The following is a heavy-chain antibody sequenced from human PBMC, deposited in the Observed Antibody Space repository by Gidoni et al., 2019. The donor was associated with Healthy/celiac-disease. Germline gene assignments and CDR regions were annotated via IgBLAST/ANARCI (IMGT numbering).Heavy chain of an antibody. CDR3: ARGFLEWGGFDY. CDR2: INHSGST. D-gene: IGHD3-3*01. CDR1: GGSFSGYY. J-gene: IGHJ4*02. V-gene: IGHV4-34*01. Sequence: QVQLQQWGAGLLKPSETLSLTCAVYGGSFSGYYWSWIRQPPGKGLEWIGEINHSGSTNYNPSLKSRVTISVDTSKNQFSLKLSSVTAADTAVYYCARGFLEWGGFDYWGQGTLVTVSS.